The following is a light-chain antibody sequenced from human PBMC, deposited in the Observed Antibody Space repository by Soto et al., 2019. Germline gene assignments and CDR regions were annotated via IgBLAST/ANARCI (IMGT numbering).Light chain of an antibody. CDR3: AAWDDSLEVV. Sequence: QSVLTQPPSASGTPGQRVTISCSGSSSNIGSNTVNWYQQLPGTAPKLLIYSNNQRASGVPDRFSGSKSGTSASLAISWLQSEDEADYYCAAWDDSLEVVFGGGTKLAVL. J-gene: IGLJ2*01. CDR2: SNN. V-gene: IGLV1-44*01. CDR1: SSNIGSNT.